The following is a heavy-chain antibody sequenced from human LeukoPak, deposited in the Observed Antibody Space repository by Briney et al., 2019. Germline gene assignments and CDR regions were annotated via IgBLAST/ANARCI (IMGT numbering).Heavy chain of an antibody. CDR1: GFNLDDYT. Sequence: PGGSLRLSCAASGFNLDDYTMHWVRQPPGKGLEWVGLISWDADKTYYADSVKGRFTISRDNSKNSLYLQMNSLRSEDTALYYCAIGTTVSGTGAHWGQGTLVTVSS. CDR2: ISWDADKT. CDR3: AIGTTVSGTGAH. J-gene: IGHJ4*02. V-gene: IGHV3-43*01. D-gene: IGHD6-19*01.